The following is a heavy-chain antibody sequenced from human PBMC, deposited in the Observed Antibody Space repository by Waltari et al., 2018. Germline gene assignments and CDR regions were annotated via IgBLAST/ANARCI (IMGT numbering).Heavy chain of an antibody. CDR3: ARDRAYTYAFDI. CDR2: ISYDGSNK. J-gene: IGHJ3*02. V-gene: IGHV3-30*04. Sequence: QVQVVESGGGVVQPGRSLSLSCAASGFPSSSYAMHWVRQAPGKGLEWVAVISYDGSNKYYVDSVKGRFTIYNSKNTLYLQINSLRAEDTAVYYCARDRAYTYAFDIWGQGTMVTVSS. CDR1: GFPSSSYA. D-gene: IGHD1-20*01.